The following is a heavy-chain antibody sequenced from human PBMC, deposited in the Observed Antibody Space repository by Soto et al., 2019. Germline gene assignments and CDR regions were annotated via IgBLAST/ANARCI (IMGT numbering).Heavy chain of an antibody. CDR1: GFTFSNAW. Sequence: GGSLRLSCAASGFTFSNAWMNWVRQAPGKGLEWVGRIKSKTDGGTTDYAAPVKGRFTISRDDSKNTLYLQMNSLKTEDTAVYYCTTGWIQLWLPANYYYGMDVWGQGTTVTVSS. V-gene: IGHV3-15*07. CDR3: TTGWIQLWLPANYYYGMDV. CDR2: IKSKTDGGTT. J-gene: IGHJ6*02. D-gene: IGHD5-18*01.